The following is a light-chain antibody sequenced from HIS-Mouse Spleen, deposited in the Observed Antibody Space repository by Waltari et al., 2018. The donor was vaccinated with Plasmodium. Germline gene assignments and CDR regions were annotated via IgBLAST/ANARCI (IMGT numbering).Light chain of an antibody. CDR2: DAS. Sequence: DIQMTQSPSPLSASVGDSVTITCQASQDIRNYLNWYQQKPGKAPKPLIYDASNLETGVPSRFSGSGSGTDFTFTISSLQPEDIATYYCQQYDNLPPLFTFGPGTKVDIK. CDR3: QQYDNLPPLFT. V-gene: IGKV1-33*01. CDR1: QDIRNY. J-gene: IGKJ3*01.